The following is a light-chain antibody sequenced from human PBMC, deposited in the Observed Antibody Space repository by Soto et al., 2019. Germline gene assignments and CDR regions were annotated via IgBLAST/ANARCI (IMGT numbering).Light chain of an antibody. CDR1: RSNIGGNA. CDR3: AVWDDNLKGL. Sequence: QSVLTQPPSMSGTPGQRVTISCSGSRSNIGGNAVTWYQQVPGTAPRLLIYANDQRPSGVSDRFSGSKSVTSASLAISGLQSEDEADYYCAVWDDNLKGLFGGGTKLTVL. J-gene: IGLJ2*01. CDR2: AND. V-gene: IGLV1-44*01.